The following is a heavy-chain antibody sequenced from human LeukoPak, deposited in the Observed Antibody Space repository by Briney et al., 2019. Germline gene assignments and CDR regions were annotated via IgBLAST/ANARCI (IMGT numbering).Heavy chain of an antibody. CDR1: GDSVSSNSAA. J-gene: IGHJ6*03. CDR2: TYYRSKWSS. D-gene: IGHD3-16*01. Sequence: SQTLSLTCAISGDSVSSNSAAWHWNRQSPSRGLEWLGRTYYRSKWSSDYAVSMKSRITIKPDTSKNQFSLQLNSVTPEDTAVYFCAREGGHYYYIDVWGKGTTVTVSS. V-gene: IGHV6-1*01. CDR3: AREGGHYYYIDV.